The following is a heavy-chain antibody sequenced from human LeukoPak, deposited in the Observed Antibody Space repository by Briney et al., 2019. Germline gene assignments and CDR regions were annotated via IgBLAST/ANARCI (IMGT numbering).Heavy chain of an antibody. CDR2: IKQDGSEE. J-gene: IGHJ4*02. CDR1: GVNFSSYL. D-gene: IGHD3-3*01. CDR3: ARDAYYDFWSGYPRYFDY. V-gene: IGHV3-7*01. Sequence: PGGSLRLCCAVSGVNFSSYLMSWLRQAPGKGLEWVANIKQDGSEEYYVDSVKGRFTISTDNAKNSLYLQMNSLRAEDTAVYYCARDAYYDFWSGYPRYFDYWGQGTLVTVSS.